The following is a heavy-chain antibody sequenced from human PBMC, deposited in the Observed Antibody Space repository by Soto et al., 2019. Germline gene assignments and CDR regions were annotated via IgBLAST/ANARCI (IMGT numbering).Heavy chain of an antibody. V-gene: IGHV3-30*18. CDR2: ISYDGSNK. Sequence: QVQLVESGGGVVRPGRSLRLSCAASGFTFSSYGMHWVRPAPGKGLEWVAVISYDGSNKYYADSVKGRFTISRDNSQNSRFLHMNSRRAEDTAVYYCAKTSRGYDYPYYYYGMYVWGQGSTVTVSS. D-gene: IGHD3-22*01. CDR1: GFTFSSYG. J-gene: IGHJ6*02. CDR3: AKTSRGYDYPYYYYGMYV.